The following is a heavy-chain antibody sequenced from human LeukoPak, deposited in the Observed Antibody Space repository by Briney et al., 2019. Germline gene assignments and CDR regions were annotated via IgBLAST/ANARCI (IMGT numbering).Heavy chain of an antibody. CDR3: AKSYNGYESKPDY. Sequence: GGSLRLSCAASGFTFSSYAMSWVRQAPGKGLEWVSSISNSGGRTFYTDSVKGRFTISRDNSKITLYLQMNSLRAEDTAVYYCAKSYNGYESKPDYWGQGTLVTVTS. J-gene: IGHJ4*02. D-gene: IGHD5-12*01. CDR1: GFTFSSYA. CDR2: ISNSGGRT. V-gene: IGHV3-23*01.